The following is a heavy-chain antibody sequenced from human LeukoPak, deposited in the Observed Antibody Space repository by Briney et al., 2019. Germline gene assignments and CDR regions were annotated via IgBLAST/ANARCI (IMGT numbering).Heavy chain of an antibody. Sequence: PSETLSLTCTVSGGSISSSSYYWGWIRQPPGKGLEWIGSIYYSGSTYYNPSLESRVTISVDTSKNQFSLKLSSVTAADTAVYYCARSSSSYYFDYWGQGTLVTVSS. V-gene: IGHV4-39*01. J-gene: IGHJ4*02. D-gene: IGHD6-6*01. CDR1: GGSISSSSYY. CDR3: ARSSSSYYFDY. CDR2: IYYSGST.